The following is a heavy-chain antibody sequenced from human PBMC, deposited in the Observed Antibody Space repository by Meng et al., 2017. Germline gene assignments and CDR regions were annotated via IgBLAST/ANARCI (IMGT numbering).Heavy chain of an antibody. CDR3: ARGGSYYSY. J-gene: IGHJ4*02. D-gene: IGHD1-26*01. Sequence: EVQLMESGGALVSPRVSLRLSSAASGFTFTSAYMSWVRQAPGKGLEWVSVIYSGGSTYYADSVKGRFTISRDNSKNTLYLQMNSLRAEDTAVYYCARGGSYYSYWGQGTLVTVSS. V-gene: IGHV3-66*01. CDR1: GFTFTSAY. CDR2: IYSGGST.